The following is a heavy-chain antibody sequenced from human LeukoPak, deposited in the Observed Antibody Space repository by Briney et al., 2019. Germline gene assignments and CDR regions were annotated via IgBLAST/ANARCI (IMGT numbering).Heavy chain of an antibody. CDR1: GFTFSSYW. Sequence: GGSLRLSCAASGFTFSSYWMSWVPQAPGKGLEGVAHIKQDGSEKYYVDSVKGRFTISRDNAKNSLYLQMNSLRAEDTAVDYCARDGRYHFPFYYHYMDVWGKGTTVTISS. CDR3: ARDGRYHFPFYYHYMDV. CDR2: IKQDGSEK. V-gene: IGHV3-7*01. D-gene: IGHD3-16*02. J-gene: IGHJ6*03.